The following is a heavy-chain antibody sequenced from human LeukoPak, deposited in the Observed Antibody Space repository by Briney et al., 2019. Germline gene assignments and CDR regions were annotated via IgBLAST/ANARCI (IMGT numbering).Heavy chain of an antibody. Sequence: SETLSLTCTVSGGSVSSGGYYWSWIRQHPGKGLEWIGYIYYSGSTYYNPSLKSRVTISVDTSKNQFSLKLSSVTAADTAVYYCARFTRGTSDYWGQGTLVTVSS. V-gene: IGHV4-31*03. CDR3: ARFTRGTSDY. CDR1: GGSVSSGGYY. CDR2: IYYSGST. D-gene: IGHD1-14*01. J-gene: IGHJ4*02.